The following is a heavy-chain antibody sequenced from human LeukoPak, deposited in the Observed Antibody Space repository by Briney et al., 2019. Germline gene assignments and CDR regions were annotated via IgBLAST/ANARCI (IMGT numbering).Heavy chain of an antibody. V-gene: IGHV3-49*04. CDR3: TRGDGSGSF. CDR1: GFTFGDYA. J-gene: IGHJ4*02. CDR2: IRSKAHGGTT. Sequence: GGSLRLSCTASGFTFGDYAMSWVRQAPGKGLEWVGFIRSKAHGGTTEYAASVKGRFTISRDDSKSIAYLQMNSLKTEDTAVYYRTRGDGSGSFWGQGTLVTVSS. D-gene: IGHD3-10*01.